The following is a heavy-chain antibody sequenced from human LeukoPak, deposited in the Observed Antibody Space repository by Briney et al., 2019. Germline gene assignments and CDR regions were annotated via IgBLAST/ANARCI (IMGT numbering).Heavy chain of an antibody. CDR1: GGTFSSYA. V-gene: IGHV1-69*01. CDR2: IIPIFGTA. J-gene: IGHJ4*02. CDR3: AKGYSYGPKGSFLKY. Sequence: ASVKVSCKASGGTFSSYAISWVRQAPGQGLEWMGEIIPIFGTANYAQKFQGRVTITADESTSTAYMELSSLRSEDTAVYYCAKGYSYGPKGSFLKYWGQGTLVTVSS. D-gene: IGHD5-18*01.